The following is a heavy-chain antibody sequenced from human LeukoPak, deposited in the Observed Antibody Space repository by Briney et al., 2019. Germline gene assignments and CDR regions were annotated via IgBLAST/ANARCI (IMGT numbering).Heavy chain of an antibody. V-gene: IGHV3-7*05. CDR1: GFTFSSYW. J-gene: IGHJ5*02. D-gene: IGHD3-22*01. Sequence: GGSLRLSCAASGFTFSSYWMSWVRQAPGKGLEWVANIKQDGSEKYYVDSVKGRFTISRDNAKNSLYLQMNSLRAEDTAVYYCARGGDCYDSSGYSGFDPWGQGTLVTVSS. CDR2: IKQDGSEK. CDR3: ARGGDCYDSSGYSGFDP.